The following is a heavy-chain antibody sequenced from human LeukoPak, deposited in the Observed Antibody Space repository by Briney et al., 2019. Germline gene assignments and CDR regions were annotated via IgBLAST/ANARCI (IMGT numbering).Heavy chain of an antibody. CDR2: IKQDESEE. CDR1: GFTFSDYY. Sequence: GGSLRLSCAASGFTFSDYYMSWIRQAPGKGLEWVANIKQDESEEYYVDSVKGRFTISRDNAKNSLYLQMNSLRAEDTAVYYCARDTSGPDYWGQGTLVTVSS. CDR3: ARDTSGPDY. D-gene: IGHD6-19*01. V-gene: IGHV3-7*01. J-gene: IGHJ4*02.